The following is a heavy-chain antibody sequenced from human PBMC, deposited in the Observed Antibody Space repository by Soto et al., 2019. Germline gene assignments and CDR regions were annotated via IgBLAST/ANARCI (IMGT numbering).Heavy chain of an antibody. CDR1: GGSISSYY. Sequence: SETLSLTCTVSGGSISSYYWSWIRQPPGKGLEWIGYIYYSGSTNYNPSLKSRVTISVDTSKNQFSLKLSSVTAADTAVYYCARDEAGNWFDPWGQGTLVTVSS. CDR2: IYYSGST. CDR3: ARDEAGNWFDP. V-gene: IGHV4-59*01. J-gene: IGHJ5*02.